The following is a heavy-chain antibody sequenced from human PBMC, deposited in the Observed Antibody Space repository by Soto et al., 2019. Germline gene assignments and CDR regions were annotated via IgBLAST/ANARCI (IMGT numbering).Heavy chain of an antibody. CDR2: INPNSGGT. D-gene: IGHD4-4*01. CDR3: ARYLYRDHYYYGMDV. J-gene: IGHJ6*02. V-gene: IGHV1-2*04. CDR1: GYTFTGYY. Sequence: ASVKVSCKASGYTFTGYYMHWVRQAPGQGLEWMGWINPNSGGTNYAQKFQGWVTMTRDTSITTAYMELSRLRSDDTAVYYCARYLYRDHYYYGMDVWGQGTTVTVSS.